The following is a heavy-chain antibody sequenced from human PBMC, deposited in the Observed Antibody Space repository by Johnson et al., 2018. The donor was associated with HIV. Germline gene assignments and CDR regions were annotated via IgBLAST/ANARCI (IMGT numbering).Heavy chain of an antibody. CDR2: ISSNGGST. CDR1: GFTFSSYA. CDR3: ARAWRAPPDYGGNPGAFDI. J-gene: IGHJ3*02. D-gene: IGHD4-23*01. V-gene: IGHV3-64*01. Sequence: VQLVESGGGLVQPGGSLRLSCAASGFTFSSYAMHWVRQAPGKGLEYVSAISSNGGSTYYANSVKGRFTISRDNSTNTLYLQMGGLGAEDMAVYYCARAWRAPPDYGGNPGAFDIWGQGTMATVSS.